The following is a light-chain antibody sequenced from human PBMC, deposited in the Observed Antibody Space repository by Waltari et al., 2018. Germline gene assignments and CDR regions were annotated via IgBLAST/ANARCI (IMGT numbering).Light chain of an antibody. CDR3: QQYGSSLFT. V-gene: IGKV3-20*01. Sequence: EVVLTQSPGTLSLSPGERATLPCRASQSVRSNYFAWYQPKPGQAPRLLIYATYRRAAGIPDRFSGSGSGTDFTLTISSLEPEDFAVYYCQQYGSSLFTFGPGTKVDIK. J-gene: IGKJ3*01. CDR2: ATY. CDR1: QSVRSNY.